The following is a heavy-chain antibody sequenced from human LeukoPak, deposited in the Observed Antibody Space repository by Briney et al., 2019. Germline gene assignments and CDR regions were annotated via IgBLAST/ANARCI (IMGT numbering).Heavy chain of an antibody. Sequence: SETLSLTCTVSGGSISSYYWSWIRQPPGKGLEWIGYIDYSGSTNYNPSLKSRVTISVDTSKNQFSLKLSSVTAADTAVYYCARIETYYDFWSGYSGYYYYMDVWGKGTTVTVSS. D-gene: IGHD3-3*01. CDR3: ARIETYYDFWSGYSGYYYYMDV. J-gene: IGHJ6*03. V-gene: IGHV4-59*01. CDR2: IDYSGST. CDR1: GGSISSYY.